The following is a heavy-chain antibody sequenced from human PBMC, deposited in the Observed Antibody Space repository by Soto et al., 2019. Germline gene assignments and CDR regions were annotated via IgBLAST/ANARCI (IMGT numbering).Heavy chain of an antibody. D-gene: IGHD3-3*01. CDR3: ARESGQILNWFDP. CDR1: GGSFSGYY. V-gene: IGHV4-34*01. CDR2: INHSGST. J-gene: IGHJ5*02. Sequence: SETLSLTCAVYGGSFSGYYWSWIRQPPGKGLEWIGEINHSGSTNYNPSLKSRVTISVDTSKNQFSLKLSSVTAADTAVYYCARESGQILNWFDPWGQGTLVTV.